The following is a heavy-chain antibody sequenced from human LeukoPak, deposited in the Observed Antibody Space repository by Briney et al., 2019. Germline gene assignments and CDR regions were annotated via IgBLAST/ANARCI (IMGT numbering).Heavy chain of an antibody. CDR3: ARDYYGLGSNYFDP. Sequence: SETLSLTCAVTGASVSSGGSSWAWIRQPPGKGLEWIGYIYHIVNTFYNPSLQSRVTISVDRAKHQVSLRLTSVTAADTAVYYCARDYYGLGSNYFDPWGQGTQVTVSS. D-gene: IGHD3-10*01. J-gene: IGHJ5*02. CDR2: IYHIVNT. V-gene: IGHV4-30-2*01. CDR1: GASVSSGGSS.